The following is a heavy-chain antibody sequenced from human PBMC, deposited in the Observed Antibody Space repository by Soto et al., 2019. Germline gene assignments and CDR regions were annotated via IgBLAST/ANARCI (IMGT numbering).Heavy chain of an antibody. CDR3: ARDCGSTSCLDMDV. CDR1: GGTFSSYT. V-gene: IGHV1-69*01. J-gene: IGHJ6*02. Sequence: QVQLVQSGAEVKKPGSSVKVSCKVSGGTFSSYTISWVRQAPGQGLEWMGGIIPMFRTANYAQKFQGRATITADESTNTAYMQLSSLRSEDTAVYYCARDCGSTSCLDMDVWGQGTTVTVSS. D-gene: IGHD2-2*01. CDR2: IIPMFRTA.